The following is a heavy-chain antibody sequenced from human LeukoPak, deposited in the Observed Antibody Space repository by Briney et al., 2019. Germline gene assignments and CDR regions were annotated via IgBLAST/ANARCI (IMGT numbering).Heavy chain of an antibody. V-gene: IGHV1-2*04. CDR1: GYTFTGYY. D-gene: IGHD2-2*01. CDR2: INPNSGGT. CDR3: ARGSWDIVVVPAAILYYFDY. J-gene: IGHJ4*02. Sequence: ASVKVSCKASGYTFTGYYMHWVRQALGQGLEWMGWINPNSGGTNYAQKFQGWVTMTRDTSISTAYMELSRLRSDDTAVYYCARGSWDIVVVPAAILYYFDYWGQGTLVTVSS.